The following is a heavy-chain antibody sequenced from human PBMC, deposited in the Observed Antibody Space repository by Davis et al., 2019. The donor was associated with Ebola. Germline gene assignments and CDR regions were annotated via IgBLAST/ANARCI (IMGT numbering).Heavy chain of an antibody. V-gene: IGHV1-2*04. Sequence: ASVKVSCKASGYTFTGYYMHWVRQAPGQGLEWMGWINPNSGGTNYAQKFQGWVTMTRDTSISTAYMELSSLRSEDTAVYYCASYDLHTMGHGADVWGQGTTVTVSS. D-gene: IGHD3-10*01. CDR3: ASYDLHTMGHGADV. CDR1: GYTFTGYY. J-gene: IGHJ6*02. CDR2: INPNSGGT.